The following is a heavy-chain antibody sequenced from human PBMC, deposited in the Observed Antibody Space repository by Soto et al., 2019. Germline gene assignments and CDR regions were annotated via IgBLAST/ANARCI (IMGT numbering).Heavy chain of an antibody. D-gene: IGHD6-13*01. CDR3: TLSRWSVEVSDI. V-gene: IGHV1-69*02. CDR1: GGTFSTYS. Sequence: QVQLVQSGAEVKKPGSAVKVSCKDSGGTFSTYSMFWVRQAPGQGLEWMGRIIPMLGIANYAQKFQGRGTVSADQSSGTAYLELSSVRSADTALHCSTLSRWSVEVSDILGLVAMVSVSS. CDR2: IIPMLGIA. J-gene: IGHJ3*02.